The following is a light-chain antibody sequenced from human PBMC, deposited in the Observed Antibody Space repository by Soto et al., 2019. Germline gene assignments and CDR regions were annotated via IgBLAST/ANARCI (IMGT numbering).Light chain of an antibody. CDR1: QSVTNY. V-gene: IGKV3-11*01. CDR2: DAS. Sequence: TQSPSTLSLSPGDRATLSCRASQSVTNYLAWYQQRPGQAPRLLIYDASNRATGIPDRFSGSGSGTDFTLTISSLEPEDFAVYYCQQRSSWPVLTFGGGTKVDIK. CDR3: QQRSSWPVLT. J-gene: IGKJ4*01.